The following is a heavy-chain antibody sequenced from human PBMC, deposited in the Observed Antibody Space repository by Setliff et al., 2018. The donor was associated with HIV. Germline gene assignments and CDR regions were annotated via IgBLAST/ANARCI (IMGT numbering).Heavy chain of an antibody. V-gene: IGHV1-2*02. D-gene: IGHD3-22*01. Sequence: GASVKVSCKASGYTFTGYYMHWVRQAPGQGLEWLGWVNPRNGGTNYAQILQGRVTMTRDTSISAAYMDLSRLTSDDTAVFYCARAPYHYDGRGNDFNWFDPWGQGTLVTVSS. CDR3: ARAPYHYDGRGNDFNWFDP. J-gene: IGHJ5*02. CDR2: VNPRNGGT. CDR1: GYTFTGYY.